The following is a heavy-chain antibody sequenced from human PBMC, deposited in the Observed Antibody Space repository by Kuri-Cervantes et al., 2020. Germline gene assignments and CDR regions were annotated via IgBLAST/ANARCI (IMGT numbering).Heavy chain of an antibody. D-gene: IGHD6-13*01. CDR1: GGSISSGGYS. CDR3: ASLYSSSWRNWFDP. V-gene: IGHV4-30-2*01. Sequence: SQTLSLTCAVSGGSISSGGYSWSWIRQPPGKGLEWIGYIYHSGSTYYNPSLKSRVTISVDRSKNQFSLKLSSVTAADTAVYYCASLYSSSWRNWFDPWGQGTLVTVSS. J-gene: IGHJ5*02. CDR2: IYHSGST.